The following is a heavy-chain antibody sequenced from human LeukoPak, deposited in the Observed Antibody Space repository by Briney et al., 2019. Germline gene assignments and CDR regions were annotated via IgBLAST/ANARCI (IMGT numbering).Heavy chain of an antibody. D-gene: IGHD1-26*01. J-gene: IGHJ6*03. Sequence: ASVKVSCKASGYTFTSYYMHWVRQAPGQGLEWMGIINPSGGSTSYAQKFQGRVTMTRDMSTSTVYMELSSLRSEDTAVYYCARDEGATSRYYYYYMDVWGKGTTVTVSS. CDR2: INPSGGST. CDR1: GYTFTSYY. V-gene: IGHV1-46*01. CDR3: ARDEGATSRYYYYYMDV.